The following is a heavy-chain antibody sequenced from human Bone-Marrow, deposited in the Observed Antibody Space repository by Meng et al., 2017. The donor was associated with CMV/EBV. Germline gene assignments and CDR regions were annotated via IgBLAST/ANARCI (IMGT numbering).Heavy chain of an antibody. CDR3: ARDQGDYDRPQWGSTLFDY. D-gene: IGHD3-22*01. Sequence: SETLSLTCTVSGGSISSSSYYWGWIRQPPGKGLEWIGSIYYSGSTYYNPSLKSRVTISVDTSKNQFSLKLSSVTAADTAVYYCARDQGDYDRPQWGSTLFDYWGQGTLVTVSS. V-gene: IGHV4-39*07. J-gene: IGHJ4*02. CDR2: IYYSGST. CDR1: GGSISSSSYY.